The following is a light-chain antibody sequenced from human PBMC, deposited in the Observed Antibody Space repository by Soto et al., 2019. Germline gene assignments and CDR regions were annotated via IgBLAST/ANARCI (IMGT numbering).Light chain of an antibody. CDR1: QSVSSD. J-gene: IGKJ1*01. CDR2: AAS. CDR3: QQSYSTPRT. V-gene: IGKV3-15*01. Sequence: EIVTTQSPATLSVSPGERATLPCRASQSVSSDLAWYQQKPGQPPRLLMYAASTRATGIPARFSGSGSGTEFTLTISSLQPEDFATYYCQQSYSTPRTFGQGTKV.